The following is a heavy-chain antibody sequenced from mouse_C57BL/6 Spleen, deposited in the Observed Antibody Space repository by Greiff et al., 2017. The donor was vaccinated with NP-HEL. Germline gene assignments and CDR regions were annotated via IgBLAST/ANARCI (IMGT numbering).Heavy chain of an antibody. CDR1: GYTFTDYE. CDR2: IDPETGGT. CDR3: TRSYDGYLFDV. V-gene: IGHV1-15*01. D-gene: IGHD2-3*01. Sequence: QVQLKQSGAELVRPGASVTLSCKASGYTFTDYEMHWVKQTPVHGLEWIGAIDPETGGTAYNQKFKGKAILTADKSSSTAYMELRSLTSEDSAVYYCTRSYDGYLFDVWGTGTTVTVSS. J-gene: IGHJ1*03.